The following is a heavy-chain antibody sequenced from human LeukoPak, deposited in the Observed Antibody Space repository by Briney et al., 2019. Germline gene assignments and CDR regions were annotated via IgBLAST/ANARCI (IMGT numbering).Heavy chain of an antibody. V-gene: IGHV1-46*01. CDR2: INPSGGNT. CDR3: ARVAAAGKEGDY. CDR1: GYTFTSYY. J-gene: IGHJ4*02. D-gene: IGHD6-13*01. Sequence: ASVKVSCKASGYTFTSYYMHWVRQAPGQGLEWMGIINPSGGNTKYSQKFQGRVTITRDTSASTAYMELSSLRSEDTAVYYCARVAAAGKEGDYWGQGTLVTVSS.